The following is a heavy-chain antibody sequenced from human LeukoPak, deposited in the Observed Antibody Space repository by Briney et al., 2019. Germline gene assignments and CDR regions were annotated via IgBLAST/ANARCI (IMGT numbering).Heavy chain of an antibody. CDR1: GFSLSSSGVS. CDR2: IYWDDDK. V-gene: IGHV2-5*02. Sequence: SGPTLVKPTETLTLTCTFSGFSLSSSGVSVGWIRQPPGKALEWLALIYWDDDKRYIPSLKNRLTITKDTSKNQVVLIMTNMDPVDTATYYCAHRTDYWSQGTLVTVSP. J-gene: IGHJ4*02. CDR3: AHRTDY.